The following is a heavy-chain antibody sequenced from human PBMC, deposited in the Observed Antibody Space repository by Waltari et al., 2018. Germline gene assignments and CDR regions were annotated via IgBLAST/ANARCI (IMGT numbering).Heavy chain of an antibody. CDR1: GYTFTDHA. Sequence: QVQLVQSGSELKKPGASVKVSCKASGYTFTDHALNWVRQAPGQGLQFLGWINTNTQNPFYARGFAGRFVFSLDTSISTAYMDITSLKTEDTAVYYCARELLGGGAFDSWGQGTLVSVSS. CDR3: ARELLGGGAFDS. CDR2: INTNTQNP. J-gene: IGHJ4*02. D-gene: IGHD3-16*01. V-gene: IGHV7-4-1*02.